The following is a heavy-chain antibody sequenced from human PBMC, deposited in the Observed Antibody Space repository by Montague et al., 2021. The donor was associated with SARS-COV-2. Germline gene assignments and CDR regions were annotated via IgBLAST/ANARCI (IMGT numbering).Heavy chain of an antibody. CDR2: IWYDGSNK. D-gene: IGHD1-14*01. Sequence: SLRLSCAASGFTFSSYGMHWVRQAPSKGLEWEAVIWYDGSNKYYADSVKGRFTISRDNSKNTLYLQMNSLRAEDTAVYYCARDREPEGIDYWGQGTLVTVSS. J-gene: IGHJ4*02. V-gene: IGHV3-33*01. CDR1: GFTFSSYG. CDR3: ARDREPEGIDY.